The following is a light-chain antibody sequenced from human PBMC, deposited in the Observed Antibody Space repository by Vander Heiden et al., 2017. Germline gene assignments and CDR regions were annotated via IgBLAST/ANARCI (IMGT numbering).Light chain of an antibody. J-gene: IGKJ5*01. CDR1: QSVSGN. CDR3: QQYNDWPPIT. V-gene: IGKV3-15*01. Sequence: EILLTQSPATLSVSPGERVTLSCRASQSVSGNLAWYQQKAGQAPRLLVYGASTRATGVPARFSGSGSGTDFTLTISSLQSEDFALYYCQQYNDWPPITVGQGTRL. CDR2: GAS.